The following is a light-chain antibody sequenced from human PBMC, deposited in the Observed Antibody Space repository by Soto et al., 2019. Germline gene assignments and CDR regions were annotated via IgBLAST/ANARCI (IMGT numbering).Light chain of an antibody. CDR2: EVS. Sequence: QSALTQPASVSGSPGQSITISCTGTSSDVGGYNYVSWYQQHPGKAPKLMIYEVSNRPSGVSNPFSGSKSGNTASLTISGLQAEDEADYYCSSYTSSITYVFGTGTKVTVL. J-gene: IGLJ1*01. V-gene: IGLV2-14*01. CDR3: SSYTSSITYV. CDR1: SSDVGGYNY.